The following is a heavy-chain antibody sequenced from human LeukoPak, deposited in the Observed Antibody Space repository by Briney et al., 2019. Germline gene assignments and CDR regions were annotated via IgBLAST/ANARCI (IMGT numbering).Heavy chain of an antibody. J-gene: IGHJ6*02. CDR2: MSGSGGST. D-gene: IGHD4-17*01. Sequence: GGSLRLSCAASGFTFSSYAMSWVRQAPGKGLEWVSSMSGSGGSTYYADSVKGRFTISGDDSKNTLYLQMNSPRAEDTAVYYCARVRYGELDVWGQGTTVTVSS. V-gene: IGHV3-23*01. CDR3: ARVRYGELDV. CDR1: GFTFSSYA.